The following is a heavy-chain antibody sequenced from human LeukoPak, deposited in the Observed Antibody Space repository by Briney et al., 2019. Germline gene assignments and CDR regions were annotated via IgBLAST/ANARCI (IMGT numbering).Heavy chain of an antibody. CDR2: IYDSGST. Sequence: SETLSLTCTVSGGSISSGRYHWSWLRQPPGTRLEWIGYIYDSGSTNYNPSLKSRVTISIDTSKNQFSLKLSSVTAADTAVYYCAREAYCGGDCYSGFDYWGQGTLVTVSS. J-gene: IGHJ4*02. CDR1: GGSISSGRYH. CDR3: AREAYCGGDCYSGFDY. V-gene: IGHV4-61*01. D-gene: IGHD2-21*02.